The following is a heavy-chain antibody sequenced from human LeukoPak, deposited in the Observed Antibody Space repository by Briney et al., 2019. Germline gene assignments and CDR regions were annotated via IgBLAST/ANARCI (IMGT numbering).Heavy chain of an antibody. CDR2: IYHNGNT. CDR3: ASYKTYYDSSGNPFDY. V-gene: IGHV4-38-2*02. Sequence: PSETLSLTCTVFGSSINSVYSWGWIRQPPGRGLEWIGSIYHNGNTYYNSSLKSRVTISVHTSENQFSLKLSSVTAADTAVYYCASYKTYYDSSGNPFDYWGQGTLVTVSS. CDR1: GSSINSVYS. D-gene: IGHD3-22*01. J-gene: IGHJ4*02.